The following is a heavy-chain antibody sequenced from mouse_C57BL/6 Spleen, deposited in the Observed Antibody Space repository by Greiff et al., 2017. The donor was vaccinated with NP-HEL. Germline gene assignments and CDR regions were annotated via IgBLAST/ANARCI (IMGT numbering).Heavy chain of an antibody. Sequence: VQLQQSGPELVKPGASVKISCKASGYSFTGYYMNWVKQSPEKSLEWIGEINPSTGGTTYNQKFKAKATLTVDKSSSTAYMQLKSLTSEDSAVYYCARKGATEVLDYWGQGTTLTVSS. V-gene: IGHV1-42*01. CDR3: ARKGATEVLDY. CDR1: GYSFTGYY. CDR2: INPSTGGT. J-gene: IGHJ2*01.